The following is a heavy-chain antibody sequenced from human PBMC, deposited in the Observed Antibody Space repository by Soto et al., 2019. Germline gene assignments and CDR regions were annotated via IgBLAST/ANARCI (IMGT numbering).Heavy chain of an antibody. CDR3: ARQLGLWQPLDY. CDR2: IYYSGNT. Sequence: SETLSLTCSVSGGSMRDYYWSWIRQSPGKGPEWIGYIYYSGNTNYNPSLKSRVTISVDIPKSLFSLKLNSVTAADTAVYYCARQLGLWQPLDYWGRGTLVTVSS. CDR1: GGSMRDYY. V-gene: IGHV4-59*01. D-gene: IGHD1-1*01. J-gene: IGHJ4*02.